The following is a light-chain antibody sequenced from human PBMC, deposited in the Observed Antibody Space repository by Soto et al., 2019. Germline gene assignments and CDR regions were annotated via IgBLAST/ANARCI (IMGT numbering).Light chain of an antibody. Sequence: EIVLTQSPVTLSLSPGERATLSCRASQSVTNSLAWYQQKPGQAPRLLVYDASNRATGIPTRFSGSGSGTEFTLTISSLQSEDFAVYYCQQYHNWPITFGQGTRLEIK. CDR2: DAS. CDR3: QQYHNWPIT. J-gene: IGKJ5*01. CDR1: QSVTNS. V-gene: IGKV3-11*01.